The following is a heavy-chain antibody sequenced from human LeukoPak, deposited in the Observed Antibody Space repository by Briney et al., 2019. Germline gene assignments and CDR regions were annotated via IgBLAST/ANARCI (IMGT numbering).Heavy chain of an antibody. Sequence: PGGSLRLSCSASGFTFSSYWMHWVRQAPGKGLVWVSSINGDGRSRTYADSVKGRFPLSRDNAKNTLYLQMNRLRAEATAVYFCARELAVAGDWVDPWGQGALVTVSS. V-gene: IGHV3-74*01. CDR1: GFTFSSYW. CDR2: INGDGRSR. D-gene: IGHD6-19*01. J-gene: IGHJ5*02. CDR3: ARELAVAGDWVDP.